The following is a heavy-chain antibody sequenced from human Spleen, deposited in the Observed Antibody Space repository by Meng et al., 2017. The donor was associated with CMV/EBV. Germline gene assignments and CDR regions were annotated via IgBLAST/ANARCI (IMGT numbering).Heavy chain of an antibody. CDR1: GYTFIAYY. V-gene: IGHV1-2*02. CDR2: INPNSGGT. J-gene: IGHJ4*02. D-gene: IGHD2-2*02. Sequence: AAVKVSCKASGYTFIAYYIHWVRKAPGQGLEWMGWINPNSGGTNLSQQFQGRVTLTRDTSISTAYMELSSLRSDDTAVFYCAVLGGHCNTTTCYIFDYWGQGTLVTVSS. CDR3: AVLGGHCNTTTCYIFDY.